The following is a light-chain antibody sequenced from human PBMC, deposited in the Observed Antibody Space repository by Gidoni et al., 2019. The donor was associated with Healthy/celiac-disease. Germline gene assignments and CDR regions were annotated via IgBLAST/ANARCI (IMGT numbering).Light chain of an antibody. V-gene: IGKV3-15*01. J-gene: IGKJ1*01. CDR2: CAS. Sequence: EIVMTQSPATLSVSPGERATLSCRASQSVSSNLAWYQQKPGQAPRLLIYCASTRATGIPARFSGSGSGTEFTLTISSLQSEDFAVYYCQQYNNWPVEFGQGTKVEIK. CDR3: QQYNNWPVE. CDR1: QSVSSN.